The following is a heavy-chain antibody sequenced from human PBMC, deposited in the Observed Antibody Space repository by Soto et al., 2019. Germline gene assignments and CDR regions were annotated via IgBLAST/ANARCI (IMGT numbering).Heavy chain of an antibody. V-gene: IGHV1-18*04. CDR3: EGVYCRSYNVLYGIKGEDFQH. CDR2: ISSYNGNT. D-gene: IGHD3-10*02. CDR1: GYTFTSYG. Sequence: QVQLVQSGAEVKKPGASVKVSCKASGYTFTSYGISWVRQAPGQGLEWMGWISSYNGNTNYAQKVRSRVTMTTNTHTNSAYMTSGSLRSDCKHQYSGEGVYCRSYNVLYGIKGEDFQHCGHGTQV. J-gene: IGHJ1*01.